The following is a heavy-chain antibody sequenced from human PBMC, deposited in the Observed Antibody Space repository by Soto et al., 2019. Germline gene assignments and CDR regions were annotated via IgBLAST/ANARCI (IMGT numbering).Heavy chain of an antibody. V-gene: IGHV4-30-2*01. D-gene: IGHD1-26*01. CDR3: ARAGVVGATSLDY. CDR1: GDSISSGGYS. CDR2: IYHSGST. J-gene: IGHJ4*02. Sequence: QLQLQESGSGLVKPSQTLSLTCAVSGDSISSGGYSWSWIRQPPGKGLEWIGYIYHSGSTYYNPSLKSRVTTSVDMSKNQFSLKLSSVTAADTAVYYCARAGVVGATSLDYWGQGTLVTVSS.